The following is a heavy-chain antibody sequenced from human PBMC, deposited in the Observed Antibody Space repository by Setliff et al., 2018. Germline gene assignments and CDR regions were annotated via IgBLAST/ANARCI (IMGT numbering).Heavy chain of an antibody. CDR2: IYPGDYDT. D-gene: IGHD1-26*01. V-gene: IGHV5-51*01. J-gene: IGHJ3*02. CDR1: GYSFTTYW. Sequence: PGESLKISCKASGYSFTTYWIAWVRQMPGKGLEWMGVIYPGDYDTSYSPSFQGRVTISVDKSSNTAYLQWSSLKASDTAMYYCARVGPLTDDAFDIWGQGTMVTVSS. CDR3: ARVGPLTDDAFDI.